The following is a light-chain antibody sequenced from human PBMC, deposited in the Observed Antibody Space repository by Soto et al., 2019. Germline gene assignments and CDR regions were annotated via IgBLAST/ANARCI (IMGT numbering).Light chain of an antibody. V-gene: IGKV1-5*01. Sequence: DIHMTQSPSTLSASVGDRVTITCRASQSISTWLAWYQQKPGKAPELLIYDASSLESGVPSRLSGSGSGTEFTLTISRLQPDDFATYYCQQYNSYPPYTFGQGTKLEIK. J-gene: IGKJ2*01. CDR3: QQYNSYPPYT. CDR1: QSISTW. CDR2: DAS.